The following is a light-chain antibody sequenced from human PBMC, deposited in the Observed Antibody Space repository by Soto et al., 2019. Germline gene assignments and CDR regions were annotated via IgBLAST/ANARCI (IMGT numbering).Light chain of an antibody. J-gene: IGKJ1*01. CDR1: QTISSG. CDR2: DAS. Sequence: EDRVTITCRASQTISSGLAWYQQKPGKAPKVLIYDASTLESGVPSRFSGSGSGTEFTLTISSLQPDDFATYYCQQYKSYKTFGQGIKVDIE. V-gene: IGKV1-5*01. CDR3: QQYKSYKT.